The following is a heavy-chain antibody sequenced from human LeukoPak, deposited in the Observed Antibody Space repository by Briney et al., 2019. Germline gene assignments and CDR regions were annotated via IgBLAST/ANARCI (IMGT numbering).Heavy chain of an antibody. D-gene: IGHD1-1*01. J-gene: IGHJ6*02. Sequence: PSETLSLTCTVSGGSISSYYWSWIRQPPGKGLEWIGYIYYSGSTNYNPSLKSRVTISVDTSKNQFSLKLSSVTAADTAVYYCGTSRSSYYYYGMDVWGQGTTVTVSS. CDR1: GGSISSYY. CDR3: GTSRSSYYYYGMDV. V-gene: IGHV4-59*12. CDR2: IYYSGST.